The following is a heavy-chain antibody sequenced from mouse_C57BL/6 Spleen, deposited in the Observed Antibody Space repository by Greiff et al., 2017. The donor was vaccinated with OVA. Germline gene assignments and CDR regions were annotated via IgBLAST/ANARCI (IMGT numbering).Heavy chain of an antibody. J-gene: IGHJ4*01. CDR2: ISYDGSN. CDR3: ASDYDGAMDY. V-gene: IGHV3-6*01. CDR1: GYSITSGYY. Sequence: EVQLQESGPGLVKPSQSLSLTCSVTGYSITSGYYWNWIRQFPGNKLEWMGYISYDGSNNYNPSLKNRISITRDTSKNQFFLKLNSVTTEDTATYYCASDYDGAMDYWGQGTSVTVSS. D-gene: IGHD2-12*01.